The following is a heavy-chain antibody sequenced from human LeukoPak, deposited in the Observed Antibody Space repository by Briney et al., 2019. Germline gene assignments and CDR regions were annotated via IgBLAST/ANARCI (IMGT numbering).Heavy chain of an antibody. CDR1: GGSISSSSYW. CDR3: ARLPTGFPNWFDP. CDR2: IYYSGNT. D-gene: IGHD4-17*01. V-gene: IGHV4-39*02. Sequence: SETLSLTCTVSGGSISSSSYWWGWLRQPPGKGLEWIGSIYYSGNTHYNPSLNSRVTISVDTSRNHFSLKVNSVTAADTAVYHCARLPTGFPNWFDPWGQGTLVTVSS. J-gene: IGHJ5*02.